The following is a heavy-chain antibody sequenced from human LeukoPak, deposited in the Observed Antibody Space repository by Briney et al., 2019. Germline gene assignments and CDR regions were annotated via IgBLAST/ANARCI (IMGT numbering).Heavy chain of an antibody. CDR3: ARRGPFHSQI. CDR1: GFTLSNLW. D-gene: IGHD3/OR15-3a*01. V-gene: IGHV3-7*04. CDR2: INIDGSEN. J-gene: IGHJ4*02. Sequence: PRGSLRLSCAASGFTLSNLWINWGRQTPGRGLEGLANINIDGSENYSLDTVKGRFTISRDNARNSLYLQMNSLRADVTAVYYCARRGPFHSQIWGEGTLVTVSS.